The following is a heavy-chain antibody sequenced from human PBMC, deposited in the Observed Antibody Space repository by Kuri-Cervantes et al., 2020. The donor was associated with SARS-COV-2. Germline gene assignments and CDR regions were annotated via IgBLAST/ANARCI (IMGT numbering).Heavy chain of an antibody. D-gene: IGHD2-21*02. CDR1: GFTFDTYD. CDR2: VGTRGDA. Sequence: ETLSLTCAASGFTFDTYDMHWVRQTTGKGLEWVSSVGTRGDARYSDSVRGRFTIIRENAMNSLYLQMNSLRAEDTAVYYCAKCGGGDCYSSPPDYWGQGTLVTVSS. J-gene: IGHJ4*02. CDR3: AKCGGGDCYSSPPDY. V-gene: IGHV3-13*01.